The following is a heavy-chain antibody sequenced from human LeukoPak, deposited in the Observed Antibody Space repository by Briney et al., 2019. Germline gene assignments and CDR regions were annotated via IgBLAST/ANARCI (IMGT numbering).Heavy chain of an antibody. J-gene: IGHJ6*02. CDR1: GYTFTSYY. Sequence: GASVKVSCKASGYTFTSYYMHWVRQAPGQGLEWMGIINPGGGSTSYAQKFQGRVTMTRDTSTSTVYMELSSLRSEDTAVYYCARLIVVVPAAPTNYYGMDVWGQGTTVTVSS. D-gene: IGHD2-2*01. V-gene: IGHV1-46*01. CDR3: ARLIVVVPAAPTNYYGMDV. CDR2: INPGGGST.